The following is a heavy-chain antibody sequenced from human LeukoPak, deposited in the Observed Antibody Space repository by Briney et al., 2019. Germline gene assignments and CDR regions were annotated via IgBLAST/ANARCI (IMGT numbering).Heavy chain of an antibody. CDR2: IYPGDSGT. CDR1: GYSFTSYW. CDR3: ARHGTWGYFDWPMGP. Sequence: GESLKISCKGSGYSFTSYWIGWVRQMPGKGLEWMGIIYPGDSGTRYSPSFQGQVTISADKSISTAYLQWSSLKASDTAMYYCARHGTWGYFDWPMGPWGQGTLVTVSS. V-gene: IGHV5-51*01. J-gene: IGHJ5*02. D-gene: IGHD3-9*01.